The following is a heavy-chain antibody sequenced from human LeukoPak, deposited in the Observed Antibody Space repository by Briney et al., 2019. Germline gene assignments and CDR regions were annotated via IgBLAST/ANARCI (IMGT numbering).Heavy chain of an antibody. D-gene: IGHD5-18*01. CDR3: ARDYGYSYGYYYFDY. V-gene: IGHV1-2*02. Sequence: GASVKVSCKASGYTFTSYGLIWVRQAPGQGLEWMGWINPNSGGTNYAQKFQGRVTMTRDTSISTAYMELSRLRSDDTAVYYCARDYGYSYGYYYFDYWGQGTLVTVSS. CDR2: INPNSGGT. CDR1: GYTFTSYG. J-gene: IGHJ4*02.